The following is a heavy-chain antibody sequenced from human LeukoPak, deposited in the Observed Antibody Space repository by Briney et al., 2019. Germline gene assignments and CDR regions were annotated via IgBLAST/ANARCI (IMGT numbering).Heavy chain of an antibody. CDR1: GYTFTSYD. D-gene: IGHD2-2*01. J-gene: IGHJ4*02. CDR3: ARAVEVVVPAALGY. V-gene: IGHV1-8*03. CDR2: MNPNSGNT. Sequence: GASVKVFCKASGYTFTSYDINWVRQATGQGLEWMGWMNPNSGNTGYAQKFQGRVTITRNTSISTAYMELSSLRSEDTAVYYCARAVEVVVPAALGYWGQGTLVTVSS.